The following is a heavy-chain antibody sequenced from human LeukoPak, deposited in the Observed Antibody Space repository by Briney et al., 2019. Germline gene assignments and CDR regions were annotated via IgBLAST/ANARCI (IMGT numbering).Heavy chain of an antibody. CDR3: ARGGSRSYTSSTLDY. V-gene: IGHV4-59*01. Sequence: SETLSLTCSVSGGSINVYYWNWIRQSPGKGLEWIGSISYSGSTNYNPSLKSRVTISMDTSKNRFSLKVSSVIAADTAMYYCARGGSRSYTSSTLDYWGRGTLVTVSS. J-gene: IGHJ4*02. D-gene: IGHD6-6*01. CDR2: ISYSGST. CDR1: GGSINVYY.